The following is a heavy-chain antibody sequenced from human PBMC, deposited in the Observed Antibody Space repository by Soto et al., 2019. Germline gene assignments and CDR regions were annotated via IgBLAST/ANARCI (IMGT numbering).Heavy chain of an antibody. Sequence: EVQLVQSGAEVKKPGESLKISCEVSGSSFTAYWIGWVRQMPGKGLEWMGVIYPGDSETKYSPSFQGQVTISADKSIRTAYLQWSSLQASDSGIYYCARLLGYHEFWGQGTLVTVSS. CDR2: IYPGDSET. CDR3: ARLLGYHEF. V-gene: IGHV5-51*03. CDR1: GSSFTAYW. D-gene: IGHD2-15*01. J-gene: IGHJ4*02.